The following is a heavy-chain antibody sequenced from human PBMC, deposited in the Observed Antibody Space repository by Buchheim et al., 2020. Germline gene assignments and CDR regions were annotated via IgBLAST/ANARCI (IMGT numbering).Heavy chain of an antibody. CDR3: ARDAIRGWVWGFDY. V-gene: IGHV3-48*01. Sequence: EVQLVESGGGLVQPGGSLRLSCAASGFTFSSYSMNWVRQAPGKGPEWVSYISSSSSTIYYADSVKGRFTISRDNAKNSLYLQMNSLRAEDTAVYYCARDAIRGWVWGFDYWGQGTL. J-gene: IGHJ4*02. CDR1: GFTFSSYS. D-gene: IGHD6-13*01. CDR2: ISSSSSTI.